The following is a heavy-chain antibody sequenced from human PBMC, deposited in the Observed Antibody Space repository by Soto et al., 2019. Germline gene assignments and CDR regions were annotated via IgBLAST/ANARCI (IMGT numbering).Heavy chain of an antibody. Sequence: GGSLRLSCAASGFTFSSHAMSWVRQAPGKGLEWVSSISGSGGSTYYADSVKGRFTISRDNSKNTLYLQMNSLRGEDTAMYYCARTVVPAAIPDYWGQGTLVTVSS. D-gene: IGHD2-2*02. J-gene: IGHJ4*02. CDR1: GFTFSSHA. CDR3: ARTVVPAAIPDY. V-gene: IGHV3-23*01. CDR2: ISGSGGST.